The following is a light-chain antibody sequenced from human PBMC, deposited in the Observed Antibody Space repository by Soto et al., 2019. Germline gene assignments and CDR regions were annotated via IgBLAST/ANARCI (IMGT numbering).Light chain of an antibody. CDR2: AAS. J-gene: IGKJ1*01. V-gene: IGKV3-20*01. CDR1: QSVGTF. Sequence: EIVLTQSPATLSLSPGERATLSCRASQSVGTFLAWYQQKPGQAPRLLIYAASSRATGIPDRFSGGGSGTDFTLTISRLEPEDFAVYYCQQCGSSPWTFGQGTKVDIK. CDR3: QQCGSSPWT.